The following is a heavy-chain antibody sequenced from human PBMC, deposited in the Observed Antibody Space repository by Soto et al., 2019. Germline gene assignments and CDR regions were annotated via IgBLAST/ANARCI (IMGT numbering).Heavy chain of an antibody. J-gene: IGHJ4*02. CDR3: ARVYCSTTTCHVQAFDS. V-gene: IGHV3-48*03. D-gene: IGHD2-2*01. Sequence: EVQLVESGGGLAQPGGSVRLSCAASVFTFSSYEMNWVRQAPGKTLEWVSYISSAGDSSYYADSVKSRFTISRDNAKNSLYLQMNSLRVEDTAVYYCARVYCSTTTCHVQAFDSWGQGTLVTVSS. CDR1: VFTFSSYE. CDR2: ISSAGDSS.